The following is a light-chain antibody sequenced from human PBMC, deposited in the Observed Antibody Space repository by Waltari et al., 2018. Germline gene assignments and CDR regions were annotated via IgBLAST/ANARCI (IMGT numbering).Light chain of an antibody. V-gene: IGLV6-57*01. CDR3: QSYENSNWV. J-gene: IGLJ3*02. CDR1: RGSIASNP. Sequence: NFMLTQPHSVSESPGQTVTISCTRRRGSIASNPVPWYQQRPGSSPTTVIYETNQRPSGVPDRFSGSIDSSSNSASLTISGLKPEDEADYYCQSYENSNWVFGGGSKLTIL. CDR2: ETN.